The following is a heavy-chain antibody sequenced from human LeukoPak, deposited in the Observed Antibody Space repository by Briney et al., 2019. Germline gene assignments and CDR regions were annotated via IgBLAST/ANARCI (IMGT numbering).Heavy chain of an antibody. J-gene: IGHJ4*02. CDR2: IISTGSTT. D-gene: IGHD2-2*01. CDR3: ATGFWGYCSRDSCPLDN. V-gene: IGHV3-48*01. Sequence: GGSLRLSCAASGFTFSSYSMNWVRQAPGKGLEWISYIISTGSTTYYADSVKGRFTISRDNANNSVSLQMSSLRAEDTAVYYCATGFWGYCSRDSCPLDNWGQGTLVTVAS. CDR1: GFTFSSYS.